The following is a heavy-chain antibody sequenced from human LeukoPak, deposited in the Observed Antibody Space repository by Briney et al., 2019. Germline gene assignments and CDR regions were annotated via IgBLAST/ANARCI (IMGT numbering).Heavy chain of an antibody. J-gene: IGHJ4*02. Sequence: SETLSLTCTVSGYSISSGYYWGWIRPPPGKGLEWIGSIYHSGSTYYNPSLKSRVTISVDTSKNQFSLKLSSVTAADTAVYYCATQSYVGAFDYWGQGTLVTGSS. CDR2: IYHSGST. CDR3: ATQSYVGAFDY. V-gene: IGHV4-38-2*02. D-gene: IGHD5-18*01. CDR1: GYSISSGYY.